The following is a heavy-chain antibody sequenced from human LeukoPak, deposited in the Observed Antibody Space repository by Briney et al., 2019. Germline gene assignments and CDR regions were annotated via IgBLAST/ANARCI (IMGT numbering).Heavy chain of an antibody. CDR1: GGSFSGYY. CDR2: INHSGST. D-gene: IGHD2-15*01. V-gene: IGHV4-34*01. Sequence: SETLSLTCAVYGGSFSGYYWSWIRQPPGKGLEWIGEINHSGSTNYNPSLKSRVTISVDTSKNQFSLKLSSVTAADTAAYYCARGACSGGSCYQGYYYGMDVWGQGTTVTVSS. J-gene: IGHJ6*02. CDR3: ARGACSGGSCYQGYYYGMDV.